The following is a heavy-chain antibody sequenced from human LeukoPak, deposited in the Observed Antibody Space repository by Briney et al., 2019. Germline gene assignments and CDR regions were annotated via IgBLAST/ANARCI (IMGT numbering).Heavy chain of an antibody. J-gene: IGHJ4*02. CDR1: GFTFSSYS. Sequence: GGSLRLSRAASGFTFSSYSMNWVRQAPGKGLEWVSSISSSSSYIYYADSVKGRFTISRDNAKNSLYLQMNRLRAEETAVYYCAGDMPDYGGAPDYWGQGTLVTVSS. V-gene: IGHV3-21*01. CDR3: AGDMPDYGGAPDY. D-gene: IGHD4-23*01. CDR2: ISSSSSYI.